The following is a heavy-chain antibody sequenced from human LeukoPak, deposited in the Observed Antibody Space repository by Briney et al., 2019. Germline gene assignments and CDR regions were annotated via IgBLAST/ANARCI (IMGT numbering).Heavy chain of an antibody. CDR3: ARQIDYYGSGSLPDY. Sequence: GGSLRLSCAASGFTFSSNSMNWVRQAQGKGLEWVSSISSSSSYISYEDSVKGRFTISRDNAKNSLYLQMNSLRAEDTAVYYCARQIDYYGSGSLPDYWGQGTLVTVSS. CDR1: GFTFSSNS. V-gene: IGHV3-21*01. J-gene: IGHJ4*02. D-gene: IGHD3-10*01. CDR2: ISSSSSYI.